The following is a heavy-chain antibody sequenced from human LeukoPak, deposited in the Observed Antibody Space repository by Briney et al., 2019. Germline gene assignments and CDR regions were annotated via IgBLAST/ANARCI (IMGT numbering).Heavy chain of an antibody. Sequence: GGSLRLSCAASGFTFSSYSMNWVRQAPGKGLEWVSYISSSSSTIYYADSVKGRFTISRDNAKDSLYLQMNSLRAEDTAVYYCAGRGVEYCSSTSCQDVWGKGTTVTVSS. D-gene: IGHD2-2*01. CDR2: ISSSSSTI. V-gene: IGHV3-48*01. CDR3: AGRGVEYCSSTSCQDV. J-gene: IGHJ6*04. CDR1: GFTFSSYS.